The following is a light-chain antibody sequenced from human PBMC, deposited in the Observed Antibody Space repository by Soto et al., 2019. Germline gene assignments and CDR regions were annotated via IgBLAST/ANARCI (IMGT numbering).Light chain of an antibody. Sequence: QSALTQPPSASGSPGQTVTISCTGTSSDVGNYNYISWYQQHPGKAPKLMIYDVSKRPSGVPDRFSGSKSGNTASLTVSGLQAEDEADYYCSSYAGSNNWLFGGGTQLTVL. J-gene: IGLJ3*02. V-gene: IGLV2-8*01. CDR2: DVS. CDR1: SSDVGNYNY. CDR3: SSYAGSNNWL.